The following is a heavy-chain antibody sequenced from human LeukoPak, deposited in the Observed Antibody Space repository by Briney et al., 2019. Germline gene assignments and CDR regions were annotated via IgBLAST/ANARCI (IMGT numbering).Heavy chain of an antibody. V-gene: IGHV1-69*13. CDR2: IIPIFGTA. CDR3: ARDEFTAMAHYYYYYGMDI. CDR1: GGTFISYA. J-gene: IGHJ6*02. Sequence: SVKVPCKASGGTFISYAISWVRQAPGQGLEWMGGIIPIFGTANYAQKFQGRVTITADESTSTAYMELSSLRSEDTAVYYCARDEFTAMAHYYYYYGMDIWGQGTTVTVSS. D-gene: IGHD5-18*01.